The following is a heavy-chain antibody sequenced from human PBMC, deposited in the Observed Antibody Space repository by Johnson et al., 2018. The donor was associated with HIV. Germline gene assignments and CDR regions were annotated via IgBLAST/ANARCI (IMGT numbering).Heavy chain of an antibody. J-gene: IGHJ3*02. CDR3: ARGMTTVTNHDAFDI. CDR2: ISDDGSNI. CDR1: GFTFSSYA. D-gene: IGHD4-17*01. Sequence: QVQLVESGGGVVQPGRSLRLSCAASGFTFSSYAMHWVRQAPGKGLEWVALISDDGSNIYYADSVKGQFTISRDNSKNTLHLQMNSLRVEDTAVYYCARGMTTVTNHDAFDIWGQGTMVTVSS. V-gene: IGHV3-30-3*01.